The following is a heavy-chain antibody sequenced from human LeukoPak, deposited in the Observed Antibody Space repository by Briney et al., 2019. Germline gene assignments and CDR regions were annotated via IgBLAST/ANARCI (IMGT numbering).Heavy chain of an antibody. CDR1: GGSISSYY. D-gene: IGHD6-19*01. V-gene: IGHV4-59*01. J-gene: IGHJ4*02. CDR2: IYYSGST. CDR3: ARGGYSSGWPPGPQDY. Sequence: PSETRSLTCTVSGGSISSYYWSWIRQPPGKGLEWIGYIYYSGSTNYNPSLKSRVTISVDTSKNQFSLKLSSVTAADTAVYYCARGGYSSGWPPGPQDYWGQGTLVTVSS.